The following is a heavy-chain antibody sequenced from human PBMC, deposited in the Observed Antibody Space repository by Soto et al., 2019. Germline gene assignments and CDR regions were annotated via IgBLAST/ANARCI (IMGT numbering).Heavy chain of an antibody. CDR3: ARGYSSSWYYFDY. CDR2: INHSGST. Sequence: AVYXGXXSXXYXXXXXXPPGKGLEWIGEINHSGSTNYNPSLKSRVTISVDTSKNQFSLKLSSVTAADTAVYYCARGYSSSWYYFDYWGQGTLVTVSS. CDR1: XGXXSXXY. J-gene: IGHJ4*02. V-gene: IGHV4-34*01. D-gene: IGHD6-13*01.